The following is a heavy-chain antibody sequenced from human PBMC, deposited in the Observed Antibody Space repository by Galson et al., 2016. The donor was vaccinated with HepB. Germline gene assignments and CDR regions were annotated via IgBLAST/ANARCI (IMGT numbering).Heavy chain of an antibody. J-gene: IGHJ4*02. CDR2: INNGGNP. CDR1: GFSVARFA. V-gene: IGHV3-23*01. D-gene: IGHD6-19*01. Sequence: SLRLSCAASGFSVARFAMNWVRQTPDGGLEWVASINNGGNPYYADSVQGRFIVPRDTSENAVHLQMNGLRAGDTALYFCAKDHPTSGWPAFESWGLGTLVTVSS. CDR3: AKDHPTSGWPAFES.